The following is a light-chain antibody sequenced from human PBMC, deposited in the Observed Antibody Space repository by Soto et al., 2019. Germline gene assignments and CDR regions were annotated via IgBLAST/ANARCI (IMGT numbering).Light chain of an antibody. CDR1: SGDIGAYNY. CDR3: SSFTTRRAYV. CDR2: EVS. J-gene: IGLJ1*01. V-gene: IGLV2-14*01. Sequence: QSALTQPASVSGSPGQSITISCTGTSGDIGAYNYVCWYQQQSGKAPKLIIYEVSYRPSGVPNRFSASKSGNTASLTISRLQADDQADYYRSSFTTRRAYVVGLGTNVTVL.